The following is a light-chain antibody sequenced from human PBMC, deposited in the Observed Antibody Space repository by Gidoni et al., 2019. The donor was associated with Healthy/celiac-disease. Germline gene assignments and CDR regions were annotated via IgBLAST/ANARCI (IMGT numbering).Light chain of an antibody. CDR3: AAWDDSLNGHYV. J-gene: IGLJ1*01. Sequence: QSVLTQRPSASGTPGQRVTISCSGSSSNIGSNTVNWYQQLPGPAPKLLIYSNNQRPSGVPDRFSGSKSGTSASLAISGLQSEDEADYYCAAWDDSLNGHYVFGTGTKVTVL. CDR2: SNN. CDR1: SSNIGSNT. V-gene: IGLV1-44*01.